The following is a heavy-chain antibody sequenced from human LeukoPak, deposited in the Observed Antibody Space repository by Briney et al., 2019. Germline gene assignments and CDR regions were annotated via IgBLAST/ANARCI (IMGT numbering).Heavy chain of an antibody. J-gene: IGHJ4*02. V-gene: IGHV4-39*01. CDR2: IYYSGST. CDR3: ARQEWELYYFDY. Sequence: SETLSLTCTVSGGSISSSSYYWGWIRQPPGKGLEWIGSIYYSGSTNYNPSLKSRVTISVDTSKNQFSLKLSSVTAADTAVYYCARQEWELYYFDYWGQGTLVTVSS. D-gene: IGHD3-10*01. CDR1: GGSISSSSYY.